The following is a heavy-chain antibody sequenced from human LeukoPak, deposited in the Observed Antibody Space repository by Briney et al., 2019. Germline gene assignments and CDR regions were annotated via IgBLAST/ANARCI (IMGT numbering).Heavy chain of an antibody. CDR2: INPNSGGT. Sequence: ASVKVSCKASGYTFTGYYMHWVRQAPGQGLEWMGWINPNSGGTNYAQKFQGRATMTRDTYISTAYMELSRLRSDDTAVYYCARWPASGYYDSRAKYYFDYWGQGTLVTVSS. CDR3: ARWPASGYYDSRAKYYFDY. V-gene: IGHV1-2*02. CDR1: GYTFTGYY. J-gene: IGHJ4*02. D-gene: IGHD3-22*01.